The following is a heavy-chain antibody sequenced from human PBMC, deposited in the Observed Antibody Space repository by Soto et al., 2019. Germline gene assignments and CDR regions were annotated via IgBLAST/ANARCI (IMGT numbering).Heavy chain of an antibody. CDR1: GCSISSGGYY. J-gene: IGHJ4*02. Sequence: SETLSLTCTVSGCSISSGGYYWSWIRQHPGKGLEWIGYIYYSGSTYYNPSLKSRVTISVDTSKNQFSLKLSSVTAADTAVYYCARAGGELRFLEWLSPTYYFDYWGQGTLVTVSS. CDR3: ARAGGELRFLEWLSPTYYFDY. CDR2: IYYSGST. V-gene: IGHV4-31*03. D-gene: IGHD3-3*01.